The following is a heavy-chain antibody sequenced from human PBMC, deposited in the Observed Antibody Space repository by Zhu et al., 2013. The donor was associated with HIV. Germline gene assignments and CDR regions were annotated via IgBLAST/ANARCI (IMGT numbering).Heavy chain of an antibody. J-gene: IGHJ4*02. CDR2: IIPIFGTA. D-gene: IGHD5-12*01. CDR1: GGTFSSYA. V-gene: IGHV1-69*06. CDR3: ATDLGYSGTIPWEKRYYFDY. Sequence: VQLVQSGAEVKKPGSSVKVSCKASGGTFSSYAISWVRQAPGQGLEWMGGIIPIFGTANYAQKFQGRVTITADKSTSTAYMELSSLRSEDTAVYYCATDLGYSGTIPWEKRYYFDYWGQGTLVTVSS.